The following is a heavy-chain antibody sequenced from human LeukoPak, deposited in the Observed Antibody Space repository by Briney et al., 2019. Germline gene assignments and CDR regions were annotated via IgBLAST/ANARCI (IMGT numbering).Heavy chain of an antibody. J-gene: IGHJ4*02. CDR2: ISSSGSTI. Sequence: GGSLRLSCAASGFTFSDYYMSWIRQAPGKGLEWVSYISSSGSTIYYADSVKGRFTISRDNTKNSLYLQMNSLRAEDTAVYYCARIEYSSSYIDYWGQGTLVTVSS. CDR3: ARIEYSSSYIDY. V-gene: IGHV3-11*01. D-gene: IGHD6-6*01. CDR1: GFTFSDYY.